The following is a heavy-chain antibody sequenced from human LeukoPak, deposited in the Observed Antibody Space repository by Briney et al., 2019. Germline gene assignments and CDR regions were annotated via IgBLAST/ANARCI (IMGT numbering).Heavy chain of an antibody. V-gene: IGHV4-59*08. J-gene: IGHJ6*02. CDR3: ARQYGSGPRGGMDV. CDR1: GGSISSYY. Sequence: SETLSLTCTVSGGSISSYYWSWIRQPPGKGLEWIGYIYYSGSTNYNPSLKSRVTISVDTSKNQFSLKLSSVTAADTAVYYCARQYGSGPRGGMDVWGQGTTVTVSS. D-gene: IGHD3-10*01. CDR2: IYYSGST.